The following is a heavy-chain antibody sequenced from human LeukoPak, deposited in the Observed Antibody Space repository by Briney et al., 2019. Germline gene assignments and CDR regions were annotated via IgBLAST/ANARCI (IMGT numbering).Heavy chain of an antibody. Sequence: GGSLRLSCAASGFTVSSNYMSWVRHAPGKGLEWVSVIYSGGSTYYADSVKGRFTISRDNSKNTLYLQMNSLRAEDTAVYYCARQYCSSTSCWLDYWGQGTLVTAPS. CDR1: GFTVSSNY. D-gene: IGHD2-2*01. J-gene: IGHJ4*02. V-gene: IGHV3-53*01. CDR2: IYSGGST. CDR3: ARQYCSSTSCWLDY.